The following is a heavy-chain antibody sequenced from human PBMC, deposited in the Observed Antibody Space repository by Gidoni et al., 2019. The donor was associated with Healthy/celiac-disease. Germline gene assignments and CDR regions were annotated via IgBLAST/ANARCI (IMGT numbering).Heavy chain of an antibody. Sequence: QVQLQESGPGLVKPSETPSLPCPVSGGSLSSYYWSWIRQPPGKGLEWIGYIYYSGSTNYNPSLKSRVTISVDTSKNQFSLKLSSVTAADTAVYYCARGDTAMVYWGQGTLVTVSS. J-gene: IGHJ4*02. CDR3: ARGDTAMVY. D-gene: IGHD5-18*01. CDR1: GGSLSSYY. V-gene: IGHV4-59*01. CDR2: IYYSGST.